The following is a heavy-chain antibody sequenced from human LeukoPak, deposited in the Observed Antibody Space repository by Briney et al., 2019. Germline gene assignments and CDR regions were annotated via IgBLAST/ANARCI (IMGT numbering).Heavy chain of an antibody. CDR3: ARDPRTDIVVTMGRYYGMDV. D-gene: IGHD5-12*01. V-gene: IGHV3-21*01. J-gene: IGHJ6*02. CDR2: ISSSSSYI. Sequence: KSGGSLRLSCAASGFTFSSYSMNWVRQAPGKGLEWVSSISSSSSYIYYADSVKGRFTISRDNAKNSLYLQMNSLRAEDTAVYYCARDPRTDIVVTMGRYYGMDVWGQGTTVTVSS. CDR1: GFTFSSYS.